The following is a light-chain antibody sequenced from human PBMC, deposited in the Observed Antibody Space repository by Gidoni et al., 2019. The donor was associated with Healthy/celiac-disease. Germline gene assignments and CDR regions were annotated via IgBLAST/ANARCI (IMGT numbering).Light chain of an antibody. V-gene: IGKV1-5*03. CDR3: QPWT. J-gene: IGKJ1*01. CDR2: KAS. Sequence: RASQRISSWLAWYQQKPGKAPKLLIYKASSLESGVPSRFSGSGSGTEFTLTISSLQPDDFATYYCQPWTFXQXTKVXIK. CDR1: QRISSW.